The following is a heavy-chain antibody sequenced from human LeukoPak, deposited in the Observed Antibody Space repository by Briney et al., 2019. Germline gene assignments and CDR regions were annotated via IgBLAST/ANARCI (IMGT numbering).Heavy chain of an antibody. D-gene: IGHD3-16*02. CDR1: GFTFSSYT. CDR2: ISSSSSYI. CDR3: ASPYVWGSYRNSYAFDI. J-gene: IGHJ3*02. V-gene: IGHV3-21*01. Sequence: GGSLRLSCAASGFTFSSYTMHWVRQAPGKGLEWVSSISSSSSYIYYADSVKGRFTISRDNAKNSLYLQMNSLRAEDTAVYYCASPYVWGSYRNSYAFDIWGQGTMVTVSS.